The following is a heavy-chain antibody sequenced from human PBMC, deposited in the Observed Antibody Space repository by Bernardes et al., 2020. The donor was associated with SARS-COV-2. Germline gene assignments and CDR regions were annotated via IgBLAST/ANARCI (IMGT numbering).Heavy chain of an antibody. CDR1: GYTLTALY. D-gene: IGHD2-2*01. CDR2: FDPADGET. Sequence: APLKVFCKVSGYTLTALYMHWVRQAPGQGLAWMGGFDPADGETNYAQKFQGRVTMTEDTSTDTAYMELSSLRSEDTAVYYCATGPVVVAQGWFDPWGQGSLVTVSS. CDR3: ATGPVVVAQGWFDP. V-gene: IGHV1-24*01. J-gene: IGHJ5*02.